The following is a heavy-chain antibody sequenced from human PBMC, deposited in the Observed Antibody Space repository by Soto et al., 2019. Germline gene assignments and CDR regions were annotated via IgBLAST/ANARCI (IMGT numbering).Heavy chain of an antibody. J-gene: IGHJ4*02. D-gene: IGHD6-13*01. Sequence: QVQLQESGPGLVKPSGTLSLTCAVSGVSISSHDWWTWVRQPPGKGLEWIGESHQSGNTNYNSSLESRVTISVDKSKNQFSLKLTSVNVADTAVYYCATRDSSRFYWGQGTLFTVSS. CDR2: SHQSGNT. CDR3: ATRDSSRFY. V-gene: IGHV4-4*02. CDR1: GVSISSHDW.